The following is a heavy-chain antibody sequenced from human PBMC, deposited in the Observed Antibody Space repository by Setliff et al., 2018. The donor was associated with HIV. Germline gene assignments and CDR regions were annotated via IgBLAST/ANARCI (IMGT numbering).Heavy chain of an antibody. D-gene: IGHD3-22*01. CDR1: GGSISSTSYY. CDR2: IRSSGDT. V-gene: IGHV4-39*01. Sequence: PSETLSLTCTVSGGSISSTSYYWGWIRQPPGKGLEWIASIRSSGDTYYNPSLQSRVIISVDTSNNQFSLKLTSVTAADTAVYYCARGTVITYFYDSSGSFDYWGQGTLVTVSS. CDR3: ARGTVITYFYDSSGSFDY. J-gene: IGHJ4*02.